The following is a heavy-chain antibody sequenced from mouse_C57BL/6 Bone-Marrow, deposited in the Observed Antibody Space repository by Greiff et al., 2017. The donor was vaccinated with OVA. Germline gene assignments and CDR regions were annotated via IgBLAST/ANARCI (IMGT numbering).Heavy chain of an antibody. Sequence: QVQLQQPGAELVKPGASVKVSCKASGYTFTSYWMHWVKQRPGQGLEWIGRIHPSDSDTNYNQKFKGKATLTVDKSSSTAYMQLSSLTSEDSAVYYCAIPNYYGSSYRFAYWGQGTLVTVSA. D-gene: IGHD1-1*01. V-gene: IGHV1-74*01. CDR3: AIPNYYGSSYRFAY. J-gene: IGHJ3*01. CDR2: IHPSDSDT. CDR1: GYTFTSYW.